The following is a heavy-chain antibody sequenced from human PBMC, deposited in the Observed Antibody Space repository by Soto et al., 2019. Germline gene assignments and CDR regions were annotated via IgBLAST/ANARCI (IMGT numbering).Heavy chain of an antibody. CDR3: PRMGRVAAFRGTNVFDY. CDR1: GGTFSSYA. D-gene: IGHD6-19*01. V-gene: IGHV1-69*01. J-gene: IGHJ4*02. CDR2: IIPIFGTA. Sequence: QVQLVQSGAEVKKPGSSVKVSCKASGGTFSSYAISWVRQAPGQGLEWMGGIIPIFGTANYAQKFQGRVTITAGESTSTAYMELSGLRPEDTAVYYCPRMGRVAAFRGTNVFDYWGQGTLVTVSS.